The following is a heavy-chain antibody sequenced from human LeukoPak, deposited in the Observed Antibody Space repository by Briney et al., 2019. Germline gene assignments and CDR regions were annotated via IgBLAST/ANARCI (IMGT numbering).Heavy chain of an antibody. CDR1: RFTISDYY. Sequence: GGSLRLSCAASRFTISDYYMTWIRQAPGKGLEWVSYISSSGSAIYYADSVKGRFTVSRDNAKNSLHLQMNSLRAEDTAVYYCATLGRNYFGSWGQGSLVTVSS. D-gene: IGHD2-15*01. CDR2: ISSSGSAI. CDR3: ATLGRNYFGS. J-gene: IGHJ4*02. V-gene: IGHV3-11*01.